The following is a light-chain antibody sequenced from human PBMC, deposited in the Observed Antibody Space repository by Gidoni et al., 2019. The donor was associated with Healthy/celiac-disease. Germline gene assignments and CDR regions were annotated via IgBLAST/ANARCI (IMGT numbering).Light chain of an antibody. CDR3: QQYDNLPLT. CDR1: QDISNY. Sequence: QMTQSPSSLSASVGDRVTITCQASQDISNYLNWCQQKPGKAPKLLIYDASNLETGVPSRFSGSGSGTDFTFTISSLQPEDIATYYCQQYDNLPLTFGGXTKVEIK. V-gene: IGKV1-33*01. J-gene: IGKJ4*01. CDR2: DAS.